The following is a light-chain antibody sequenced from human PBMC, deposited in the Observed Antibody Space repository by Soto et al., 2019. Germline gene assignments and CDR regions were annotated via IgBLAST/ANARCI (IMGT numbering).Light chain of an antibody. CDR2: STT. Sequence: QAVVTQEPSLTVSPGGTVTLTCASSTGAVTSGYYPNWFQQKPGQPPRALIYSTTYKHSWTPARFSGSLLGGRSALTLSGVQPEDEADYYGLLFYGDGVVFGGGTKLPVL. CDR1: TGAVTSGYY. CDR3: LLFYGDGVV. J-gene: IGLJ2*01. V-gene: IGLV7-43*01.